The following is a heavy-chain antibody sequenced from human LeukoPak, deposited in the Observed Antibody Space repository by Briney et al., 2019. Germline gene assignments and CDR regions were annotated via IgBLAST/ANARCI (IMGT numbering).Heavy chain of an antibody. J-gene: IGHJ4*02. V-gene: IGHV3-48*03. D-gene: IGHD6-19*01. CDR3: ARGQWLVRGVYFDY. CDR2: ISASGSAI. CDR1: GFSFSSYE. Sequence: GGTLRLSCAASGFSFSSYEMNWVRQAPGKGLEWVSYISASGSAIYYADSVKGRFTFSRDNSKNLLYLQMNSLRAEDTAVYYCARGQWLVRGVYFDYWGQGTLVSVSS.